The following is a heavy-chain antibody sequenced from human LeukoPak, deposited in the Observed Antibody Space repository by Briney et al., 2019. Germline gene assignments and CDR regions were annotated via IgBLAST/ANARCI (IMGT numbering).Heavy chain of an antibody. V-gene: IGHV3-9*01. D-gene: IGHD3-3*01. CDR2: ITWHSGSI. CDR1: GFTFDDYA. J-gene: IGHJ4*02. Sequence: PGGSLRLSCAASGFTFDDYAMHWVRQGPGKGLEWVSGITWHSGSIGYADSVKGRFTISRDNAKNSLYLQMDSLGAEDTALYYCVAVPETDFWIGFYLDYWGQGTLVTVSS. CDR3: VAVPETDFWIGFYLDY.